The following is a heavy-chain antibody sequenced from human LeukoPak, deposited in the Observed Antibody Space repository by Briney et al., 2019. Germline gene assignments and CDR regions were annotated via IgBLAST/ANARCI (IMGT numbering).Heavy chain of an antibody. Sequence: GASVKVSCKASGGTFSSYAISWVRQAPGQGLEWMGGIIPIFGTANYAQKFQGRVTITTDESTSTAYMELSSLRSEDTAVYYCARGTWRELQGGYFDYWGQGTLVTVSS. J-gene: IGHJ4*02. CDR3: ARGTWRELQGGYFDY. CDR2: IIPIFGTA. V-gene: IGHV1-69*05. CDR1: GGTFSSYA. D-gene: IGHD1-26*01.